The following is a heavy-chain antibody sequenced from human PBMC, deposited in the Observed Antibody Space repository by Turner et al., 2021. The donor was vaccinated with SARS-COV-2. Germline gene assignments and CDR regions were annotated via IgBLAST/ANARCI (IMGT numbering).Heavy chain of an antibody. V-gene: IGHV1-2*02. Sequence: QVQLVQSGAEVKKPGASVRVSCKASGYTFTGYYMHWVRQAPGQGLEWMGWINPNSGGTNYAQKFQGRVTMTRDTSISTAYLELSRLRSDDTAVYYCARGASVTPDRYYYYYFGMDVWGQGTTVTVSS. CDR3: ARGASVTPDRYYYYYFGMDV. J-gene: IGHJ6*02. CDR1: GYTFTGYY. D-gene: IGHD4-17*01. CDR2: INPNSGGT.